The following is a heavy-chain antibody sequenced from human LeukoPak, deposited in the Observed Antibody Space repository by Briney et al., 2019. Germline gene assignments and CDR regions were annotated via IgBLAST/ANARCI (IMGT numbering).Heavy chain of an antibody. Sequence: GASVKVSCKTSGYTFTGYYMYWVRQAPGQGLEWMGWISAYNGNTNYAQKLQGRVTMTTDTSTSTAYMELRSLRSDDTAVYYCARDLGVANYGMDVWGQGTTVTVSS. CDR2: ISAYNGNT. D-gene: IGHD2-15*01. J-gene: IGHJ6*02. CDR1: GYTFTGYY. CDR3: ARDLGVANYGMDV. V-gene: IGHV1-18*04.